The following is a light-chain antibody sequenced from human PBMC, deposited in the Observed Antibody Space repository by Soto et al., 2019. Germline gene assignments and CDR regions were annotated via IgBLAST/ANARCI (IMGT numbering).Light chain of an antibody. Sequence: QSVLTQPPSVSAAPGQKVTISCSGSSSNIGNNYVSWYQQLPGTAPKVLIYDNNKRPSGIPDRFSGSKSGTSATLGITGLQTGDEADYYCGTWDSSLSAVLFGGGTKLTVL. J-gene: IGLJ2*01. CDR2: DNN. V-gene: IGLV1-51*01. CDR1: SSNIGNNY. CDR3: GTWDSSLSAVL.